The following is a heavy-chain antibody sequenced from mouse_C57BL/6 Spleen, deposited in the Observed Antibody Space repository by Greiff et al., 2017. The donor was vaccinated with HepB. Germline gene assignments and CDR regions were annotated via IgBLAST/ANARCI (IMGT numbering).Heavy chain of an antibody. CDR1: GYAFSSYW. CDR2: IYPGDGDT. J-gene: IGHJ2*01. V-gene: IGHV1-80*01. CDR3: ARSILGGYFDY. Sequence: QVQLQQSGAELVKPGASVKISCKASGYAFSSYWMNWVKQRPGKGLEWIGQIYPGDGDTNYNGKFKGKATLTADKSSSTAYMQLSSLTSEDSAVYFCARSILGGYFDYWGQGTTLTVSS.